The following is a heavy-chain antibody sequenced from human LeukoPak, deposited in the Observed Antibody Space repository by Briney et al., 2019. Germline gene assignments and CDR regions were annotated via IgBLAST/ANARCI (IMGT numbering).Heavy chain of an antibody. D-gene: IGHD3-3*01. V-gene: IGHV3-21*01. CDR1: GFTFSSYS. Sequence: GGSLRLSCAASGFTFSSYSMNWVRQAPGKGLEWVSSISSSSSSYIYYADPVKGRFTISRDNAKNSLYLQMNSLRAEDTAVYYCARDLGLLGDDFWSGYRYYYYGMDVWGQGTTVTVSS. J-gene: IGHJ6*02. CDR2: ISSSSSSYI. CDR3: ARDLGLLGDDFWSGYRYYYYGMDV.